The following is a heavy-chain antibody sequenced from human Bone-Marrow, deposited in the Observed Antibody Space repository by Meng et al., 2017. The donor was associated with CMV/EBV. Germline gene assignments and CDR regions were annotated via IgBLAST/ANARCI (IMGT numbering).Heavy chain of an antibody. CDR2: INHSGST. CDR1: GGSISSNNYY. D-gene: IGHD3-10*01. Sequence: SETLSLTCTVSGGSISSNNYYWSWIRQPPGKGLEWIGEINHSGSTNYNPSLKSRVTISVDTSKNQFSLKLSSVTAADTAVYYCARGLRGGFDYWGQGTLVTVSS. V-gene: IGHV4-39*07. CDR3: ARGLRGGFDY. J-gene: IGHJ4*02.